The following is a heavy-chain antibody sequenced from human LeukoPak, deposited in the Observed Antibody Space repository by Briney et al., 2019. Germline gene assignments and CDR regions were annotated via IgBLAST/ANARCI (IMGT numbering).Heavy chain of an antibody. V-gene: IGHV4-59*01. D-gene: IGHD3-22*01. CDR3: ARDYYDSSGYLSGYFDL. CDR1: GDSINSYY. CDR2: LYYSGST. Sequence: SETLSLTCTVSGDSINSYYWSWIRQPPGKGLEWIGYLYYSGSTSYNPSLKSRVTISVDTSKNQFSLKLSSVTAADTAVYYCARDYYDSSGYLSGYFDLWGRGTLVTVSS. J-gene: IGHJ2*01.